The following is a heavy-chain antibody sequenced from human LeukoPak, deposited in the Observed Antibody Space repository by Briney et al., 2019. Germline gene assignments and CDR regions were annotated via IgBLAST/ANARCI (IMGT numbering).Heavy chain of an antibody. V-gene: IGHV3-23*01. CDR3: AKGSAVADIYFDY. J-gene: IGHJ4*02. CDR1: GFTFRSFA. CDR2: INGNDYRT. Sequence: GGSLRLSCAASGFTFRSFAMSWVRQAPGKGLEWVSSINGNDYRTFYADSVKGRFTISRDNSKNTLYLQINSLRAEDTAVYFCAKGSAVADIYFDYWGQGTRVTVSS. D-gene: IGHD6-19*01.